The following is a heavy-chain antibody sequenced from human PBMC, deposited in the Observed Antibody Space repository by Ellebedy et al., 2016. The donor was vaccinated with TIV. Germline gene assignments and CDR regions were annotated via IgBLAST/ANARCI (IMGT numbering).Heavy chain of an antibody. CDR2: IISIGTTI. CDR3: VRDYSGYDTFDY. Sequence: PGGSLRLSCQASGFTFREYSRSWIRQAPGKGLEGVSYIISIGTTIYYADSVKGRFTITRDNAKNSLYLKMNSLRAEDTAVYYCVRDYSGYDTFDYWGQGTLVTVSS. V-gene: IGHV3-11*04. CDR1: GFTFREYS. D-gene: IGHD5-12*01. J-gene: IGHJ4*02.